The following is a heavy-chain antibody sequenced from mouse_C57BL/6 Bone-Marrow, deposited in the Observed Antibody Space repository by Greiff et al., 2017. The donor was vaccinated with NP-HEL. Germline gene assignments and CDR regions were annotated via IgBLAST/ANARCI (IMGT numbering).Heavy chain of an antibody. Sequence: QVQLQQSGPELVKPGASVKISCKASGYAFSSSWMNWVKQRPGKGLEWIGRIYPGDGDTNYNGKFKGKATLTADKSSSTAYMPLSSLTSEDAAVYVCAIYYGVALGVDYWGQGTTLTVSS. CDR3: AIYYGVALGVDY. CDR1: GYAFSSSW. D-gene: IGHD1-2*01. J-gene: IGHJ2*01. V-gene: IGHV1-82*01. CDR2: IYPGDGDT.